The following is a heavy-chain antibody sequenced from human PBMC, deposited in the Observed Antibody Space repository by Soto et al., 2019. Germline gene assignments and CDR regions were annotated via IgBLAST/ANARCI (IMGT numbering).Heavy chain of an antibody. D-gene: IGHD2-15*01. J-gene: IGHJ4*02. CDR1: GFTFSSYA. V-gene: IGHV3-23*01. CDR2: ISGSGGST. CDR3: AKGPPRYCSGGSCYSGEFDY. Sequence: PGGSLRLSCAASGFTFSSYAMSWVRQAPGKGLEWVSAISGSGGSTYYADSVKGRFTISRDNSKNTLYLQMNSLRAEDTAVYYCAKGPPRYCSGGSCYSGEFDYWGQGTLVTVSS.